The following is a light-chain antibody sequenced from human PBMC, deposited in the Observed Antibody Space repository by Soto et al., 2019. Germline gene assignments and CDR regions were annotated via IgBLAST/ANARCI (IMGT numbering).Light chain of an antibody. J-gene: IGKJ2*01. CDR3: LQYGRSPRT. V-gene: IGKV3-20*01. CDR2: GVS. Sequence: EIVLTQSPGTLSLSPGERATLSCRASQSVSSNYLAWYQQKPGQAPRLLINGVSSRATGIPDRFSGSGSGTDFTLTISRLEPEDFAVYYCLQYGRSPRTFGQGTKLEIK. CDR1: QSVSSNY.